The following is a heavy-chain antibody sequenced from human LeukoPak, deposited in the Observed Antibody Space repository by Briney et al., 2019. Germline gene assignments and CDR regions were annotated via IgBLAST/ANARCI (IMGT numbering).Heavy chain of an antibody. CDR3: ARQGVYYGSGSWFDP. Sequence: PSETLSLTCTVSGGSISSYYWGWIRQPPGKGLEWIGSIYYSGSTYYNPSLKSRVTISVDTSKNQFSLKLSSVTAADTAVYYCARQGVYYGSGSWFDPWGQGTLVTVSS. CDR1: GGSISSYY. V-gene: IGHV4-39*01. CDR2: IYYSGST. D-gene: IGHD3-10*01. J-gene: IGHJ5*02.